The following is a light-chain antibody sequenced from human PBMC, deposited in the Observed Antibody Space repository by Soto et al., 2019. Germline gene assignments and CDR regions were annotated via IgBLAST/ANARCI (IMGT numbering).Light chain of an antibody. CDR1: SSDVGGYNY. CDR3: SSYAGSNILSVV. J-gene: IGLJ2*01. CDR2: EVS. Sequence: QSVLTQLPSASGSPGQSVTISCTGTSSDVGGYNYVSWYQQHPGNAPKLMIYEVSKRPSGVPDRFSGSKSGNTASLTVSGLQAEDEADYYCSSYAGSNILSVVFGGGTKLTVL. V-gene: IGLV2-8*01.